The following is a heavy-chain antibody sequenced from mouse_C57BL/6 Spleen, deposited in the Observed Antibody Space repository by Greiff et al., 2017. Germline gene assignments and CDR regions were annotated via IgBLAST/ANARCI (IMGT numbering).Heavy chain of an antibody. CDR2: IDPETGGT. CDR1: GYTFTDYE. Sequence: VQLVESGAELVRPGASVTLSCKASGYTFTDYEMHWVKQTPVHGLEWIGAIDPETGGTAYNQKFKGKAILTADKSSSTAYMELRSLTSEDSAVYYCTRWGVVAPLDVWGTGTTVTVSS. J-gene: IGHJ1*03. V-gene: IGHV1-15*01. CDR3: TRWGVVAPLDV. D-gene: IGHD1-1*01.